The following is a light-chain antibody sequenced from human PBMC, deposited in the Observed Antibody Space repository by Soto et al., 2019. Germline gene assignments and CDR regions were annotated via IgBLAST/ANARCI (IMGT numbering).Light chain of an antibody. CDR2: EAS. CDR3: SSYTSSITRYV. Sequence: SLLTHPACWSGSPVQWITISCPGTSSDFGGYNYVSWYQQHPGKASKLMIYEASNRPSGVSPRFSGSKSGNTASLTISGLQAEDEADYYCSSYTSSITRYVFGAGTKVTVL. J-gene: IGLJ1*01. CDR1: SSDFGGYNY. V-gene: IGLV2-14*01.